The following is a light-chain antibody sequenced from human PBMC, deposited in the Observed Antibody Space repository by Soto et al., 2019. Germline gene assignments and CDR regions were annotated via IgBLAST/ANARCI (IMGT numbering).Light chain of an antibody. J-gene: IGLJ1*01. CDR2: DVS. CDR1: IRNVGGYNY. CDR3: SSYTSSSTYV. Sequence: QTTSGRAPPVPMNTTYCAGTIRNVGGYNYVTWYQQHPGKAPKLMIYDVSNRPSGVSNRFSGSKSGNTASLTISGLQAEDEADYYCSSYTSSSTYVFGTGTKVTVL. V-gene: IGLV2-14*01.